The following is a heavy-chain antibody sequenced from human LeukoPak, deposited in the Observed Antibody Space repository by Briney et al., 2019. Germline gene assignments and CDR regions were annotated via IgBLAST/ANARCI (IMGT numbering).Heavy chain of an antibody. CDR3: ASLYSGSYYYFDY. CDR2: IYYSGST. V-gene: IGHV4-39*01. J-gene: IGHJ4*02. Sequence: PSKTLSLTCTVSGGSISSSSYYWGWIRQPPGEGLEWIGSIYYSGSTYYNPSLKSRVTISVDTSKNQFSLKLSSVTAADTAVYYCASLYSGSYYYFDYWGQGTLVTVSS. D-gene: IGHD1-26*01. CDR1: GGSISSSSYY.